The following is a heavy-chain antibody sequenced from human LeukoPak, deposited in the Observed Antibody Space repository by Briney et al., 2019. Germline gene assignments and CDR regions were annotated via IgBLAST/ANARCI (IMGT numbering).Heavy chain of an antibody. D-gene: IGHD6-19*01. CDR3: AKCPWSSGSGENWFDP. CDR2: ISYDGSNK. Sequence: PGGSLRLSCAASGFTFSSYGMHWVRQAPGKGLEWVAVISYDGSNKYYADSVKGRFTISRDNSKNTLYLQMNSLRAEDTAVYYCAKCPWSSGSGENWFDPWGQGTLVTVSS. J-gene: IGHJ5*02. V-gene: IGHV3-30*18. CDR1: GFTFSSYG.